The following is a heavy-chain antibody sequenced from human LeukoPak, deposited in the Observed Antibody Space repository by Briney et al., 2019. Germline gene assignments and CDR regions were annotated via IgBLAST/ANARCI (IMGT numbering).Heavy chain of an antibody. D-gene: IGHD3-10*01. J-gene: IGHJ4*02. CDR3: AKGLWFGEI. CDR1: GFTFSSYA. V-gene: IGHV3-23*01. Sequence: PGGSLRLSCAASGFTFSSYAMSWVRQAPGKGLEWVSTFSGSGGSTYNADSVKGRFTISRDNSKSTLYLQMNSLRAEDTAVYYCAKGLWFGEIWGQGTLVTVSS. CDR2: FSGSGGST.